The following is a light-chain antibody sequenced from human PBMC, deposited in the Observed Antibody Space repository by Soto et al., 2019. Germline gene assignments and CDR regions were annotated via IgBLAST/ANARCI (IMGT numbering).Light chain of an antibody. CDR2: DAS. CDR3: QQRSNWPT. V-gene: IGKV3-11*01. J-gene: IGKJ1*01. CDR1: QSLTSSY. Sequence: EIVLTQSPGTLSLSPGETATLSCRASQSLTSSYLAWYQQKPGQAPRLLIYDASNRATGIPARFSGSGSGTDFTLTISSLEPEDFAVYYCQQRSNWPTFGQGTKVDIK.